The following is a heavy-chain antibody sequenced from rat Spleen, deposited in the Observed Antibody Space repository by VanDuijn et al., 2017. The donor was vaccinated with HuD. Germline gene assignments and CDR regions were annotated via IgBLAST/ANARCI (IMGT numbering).Heavy chain of an antibody. CDR2: ISPSGGST. CDR1: GFTFSNYG. D-gene: IGHD1-12*02. J-gene: IGHJ3*01. Sequence: EVQLVESGGGLVQPGRTLKLSCAASGFTFSNYGMHWIRQAPTKGLEWVASISPSGGSTYYRDSVKGRFTISRDNAKSTLYLQMNSLRSEDTATYYCERHLGYDGLYWGQGTLVTVSS. CDR3: ERHLGYDGLY. V-gene: IGHV5-19*01.